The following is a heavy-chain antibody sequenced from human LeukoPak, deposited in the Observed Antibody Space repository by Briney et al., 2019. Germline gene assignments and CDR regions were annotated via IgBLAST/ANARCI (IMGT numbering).Heavy chain of an antibody. CDR1: GFTFSSYA. Sequence: GGSLRLSCAASGFTFSSYAISWVRQAPGKGLEWVSAISGSGGSTYYADSVKGRFTISRDNSKNTLYLQMNSLRAEDTAVYYCAKDQDLYYDSSGYYPYFDYWGQGTLVTVSS. CDR2: ISGSGGST. CDR3: AKDQDLYYDSSGYYPYFDY. J-gene: IGHJ4*02. D-gene: IGHD3-22*01. V-gene: IGHV3-23*01.